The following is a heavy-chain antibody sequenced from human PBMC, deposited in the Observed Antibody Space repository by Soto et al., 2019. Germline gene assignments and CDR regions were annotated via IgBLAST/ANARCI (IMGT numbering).Heavy chain of an antibody. CDR1: GYTFTSYA. CDR3: ARGGWGYYDSSGYYYFDY. V-gene: IGHV1-3*01. J-gene: IGHJ4*02. CDR2: INAGNGNT. Sequence: ASVKVSCKASGYTFTSYAMHWVRQAPGQRLEWMGWINAGNGNTKYSQKFQGRVTITRDTSASTAYMELSSLRSEDTAVYYCARGGWGYYDSSGYYYFDYWGQGTL. D-gene: IGHD3-22*01.